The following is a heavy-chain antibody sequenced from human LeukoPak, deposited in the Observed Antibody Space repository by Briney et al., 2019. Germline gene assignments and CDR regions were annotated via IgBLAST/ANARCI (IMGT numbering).Heavy chain of an antibody. CDR1: GGSISSSSYY. V-gene: IGHV4-39*07. CDR2: IYYSGST. J-gene: IGHJ3*02. Sequence: SETLSLTCTVSGGSISSSSYYWGWIRQPPGKGLEWIGSIYYSGSTYYNPSLKSRVTISVDTSKNQFSLKLSSVTAADTAVYYCARRRKDYHRCAFDIWGQGTMVTVSS. D-gene: IGHD1-14*01. CDR3: ARRRKDYHRCAFDI.